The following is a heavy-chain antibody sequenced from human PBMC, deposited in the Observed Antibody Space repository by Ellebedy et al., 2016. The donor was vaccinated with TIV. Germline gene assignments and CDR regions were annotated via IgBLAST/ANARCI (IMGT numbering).Heavy chain of an antibody. Sequence: SQTLSLTCDISGDSVSHYSVTWNWTRQSPSKGLEWLGRTYRRSRWYYDYGVSVKNRVSINADTSKNQISLQFGSVTPDDTAIYYCVRDKRGSGPNTYYGMDVWGQGTAVIVS. CDR1: GDSVSHYSVT. J-gene: IGHJ6*02. CDR3: VRDKRGSGPNTYYGMDV. D-gene: IGHD3-16*01. CDR2: TYRRSRWYY. V-gene: IGHV6-1*01.